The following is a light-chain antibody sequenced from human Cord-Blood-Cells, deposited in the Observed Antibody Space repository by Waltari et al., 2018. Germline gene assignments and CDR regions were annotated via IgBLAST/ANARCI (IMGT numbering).Light chain of an antibody. CDR2: AAS. CDR3: QQLNSYP. CDR1: QGISSY. Sequence: IQLTQSPSSLSASVGDRVTITCRASQGISSYLAWYQQKPGKDPKLLIYAASTLQSGVPSRCSGSGAGTDFTRTISSLQPEDFATYDCQQLNSYPFGQGTKLEIK. V-gene: IGKV1-9*01. J-gene: IGKJ2*01.